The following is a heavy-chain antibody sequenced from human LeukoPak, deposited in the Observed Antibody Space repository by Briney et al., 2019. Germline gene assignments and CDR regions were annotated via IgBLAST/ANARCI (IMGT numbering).Heavy chain of an antibody. D-gene: IGHD7-27*01. Sequence: PGGSLRLSCAASGFTFDDYGMSWVRQAPGKGLEWVSGIGPSGDNTYYADSVKGRFTISRDNSRNTVLLQMNSLTAEDTAVYYCGRDLNWGAFDIRGQGAMVTVSS. J-gene: IGHJ3*02. CDR3: GRDLNWGAFDI. CDR2: IGPSGDNT. V-gene: IGHV3-23*01. CDR1: GFTFDDYG.